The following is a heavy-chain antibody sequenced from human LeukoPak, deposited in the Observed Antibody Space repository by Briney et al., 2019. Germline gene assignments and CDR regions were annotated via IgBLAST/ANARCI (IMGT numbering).Heavy chain of an antibody. CDR2: IYSGGST. V-gene: IGHV3-66*01. Sequence: PGGSLRLSCAASGFTVSSNYMSWVRQAPGKGLEWVSVIYSGGSTYYADSVEGRLTISRDNSKNTLYLQMNSLRAEDTAVYYCARGGGFCGGDCYGIDYWGQGTLVTVSS. CDR3: ARGGGFCGGDCYGIDY. J-gene: IGHJ4*02. D-gene: IGHD2-21*01. CDR1: GFTVSSNY.